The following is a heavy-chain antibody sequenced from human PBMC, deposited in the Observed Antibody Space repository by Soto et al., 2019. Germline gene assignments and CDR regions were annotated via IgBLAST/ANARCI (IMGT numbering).Heavy chain of an antibody. Sequence: PGGSLRLSCAASGFTFSTYVMTGVRQAPGKGLEWVSSMSGSGDVTFYADSVRGRFSISRDNSRNTLYLHMNSLRAEDTAVYYCAKDLSIAVRFLEKFDYWGQGTLVTVSS. CDR1: GFTFSTYV. D-gene: IGHD3-3*01. J-gene: IGHJ4*02. V-gene: IGHV3-23*01. CDR2: MSGSGDVT. CDR3: AKDLSIAVRFLEKFDY.